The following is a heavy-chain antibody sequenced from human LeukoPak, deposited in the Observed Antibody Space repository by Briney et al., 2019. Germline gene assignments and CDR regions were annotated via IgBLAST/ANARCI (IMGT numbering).Heavy chain of an antibody. J-gene: IGHJ3*02. CDR1: GGSFSGYY. D-gene: IGHD3-22*01. V-gene: IGHV4-34*01. CDR3: ARPFTYYYDSSGYQPDAFDI. CDR2: INHSGST. Sequence: SETLSLTCAVYGGSFSGYYWSWIRQPPGKGLEWIGEINHSGSTNYNPSLKSRVTISVDTFKNQFSLKLSSVTAADTAVYYCARPFTYYYDSSGYQPDAFDIWGQGTMVTVSS.